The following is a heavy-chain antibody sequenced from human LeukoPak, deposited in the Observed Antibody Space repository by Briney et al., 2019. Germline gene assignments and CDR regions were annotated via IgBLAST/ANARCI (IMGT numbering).Heavy chain of an antibody. CDR2: IIPIFGTA. CDR3: ARDKGTGTIRNWFDP. J-gene: IGHJ5*02. D-gene: IGHD1-1*01. CDR1: GGTFSSYA. V-gene: IGHV1-69*05. Sequence: GASVKVSCKASGGTFSSYAISWVRQAPGQGLEWMGGIIPIFGTANYAQKFQGRVTMTRDMSTSTVYMELSSLRSEDTAVYYCARDKGTGTIRNWFDPWGQGTLVTVSS.